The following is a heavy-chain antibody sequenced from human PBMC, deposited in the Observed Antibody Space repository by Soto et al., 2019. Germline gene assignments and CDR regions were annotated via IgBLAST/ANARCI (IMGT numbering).Heavy chain of an antibody. Sequence: QVQLVESGGGVVQPGRSLRLSCAASGFTFSSYGMHWVRQAPGKGLEWVAVIWYDGSNKYYADSVKGRFTISRDNYKNTLYLQINSLRAEDTAVYYCARDGQDYADYYFDYWGQGTLVTVSS. CDR3: ARDGQDYADYYFDY. CDR1: GFTFSSYG. D-gene: IGHD4-17*01. J-gene: IGHJ4*02. CDR2: IWYDGSNK. V-gene: IGHV3-33*01.